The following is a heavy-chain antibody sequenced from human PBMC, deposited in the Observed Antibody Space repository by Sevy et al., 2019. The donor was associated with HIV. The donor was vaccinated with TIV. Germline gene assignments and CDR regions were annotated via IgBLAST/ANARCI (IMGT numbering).Heavy chain of an antibody. CDR2: IYAGGST. Sequence: GGSLRLSCAASGLSVSRNYLSWVRQAPGKGLEWVSVIYAGGSTYYADSVKGRFTVSRDKAKNTLYYQMNSLRAEDTAVYYCAGQRGIGAFDIWGQGTMVTVSS. D-gene: IGHD7-27*01. CDR1: GLSVSRNY. J-gene: IGHJ3*02. V-gene: IGHV3-53*01. CDR3: AGQRGIGAFDI.